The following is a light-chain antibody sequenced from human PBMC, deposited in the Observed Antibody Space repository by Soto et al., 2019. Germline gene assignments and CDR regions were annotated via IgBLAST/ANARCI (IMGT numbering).Light chain of an antibody. Sequence: EIVLTQSPGTLSLSPVEIATLNFRASQSVRSSYLAWYQQQPGQAPRLLIHGASRRATGIPDRFSGSGSGTDFTLTINRLETEDFAVYYCQQYGSSGTFGQGTKVDIK. V-gene: IGKV3-20*01. CDR2: GAS. CDR1: QSVRSSY. CDR3: QQYGSSGT. J-gene: IGKJ1*01.